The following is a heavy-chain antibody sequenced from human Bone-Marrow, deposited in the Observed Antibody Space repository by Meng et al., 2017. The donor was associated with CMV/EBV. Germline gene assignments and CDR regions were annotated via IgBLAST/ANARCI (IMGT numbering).Heavy chain of an antibody. Sequence: SVKVSCKASGGTFSSYTISWVRQAPGQGLEWMGRIIPILGIANYAQKFQGRVTITADKSTSTAYMELSSLRSEDPAVYYCASLAAAGANWFAPWGQGTLVTVSS. CDR3: ASLAAAGANWFAP. D-gene: IGHD6-13*01. CDR1: GGTFSSYT. CDR2: IIPILGIA. J-gene: IGHJ5*02. V-gene: IGHV1-69*02.